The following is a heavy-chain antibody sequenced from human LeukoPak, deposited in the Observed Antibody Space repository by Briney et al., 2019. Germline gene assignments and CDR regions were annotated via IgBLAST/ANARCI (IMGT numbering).Heavy chain of an antibody. Sequence: PGGSLRLSCAASGFTFSSYAMHWVRQAPGKGLEWVAVISYDGSNKYYADSVKGRFTISRDNAKNSLYLQMNSLRAEDTALYHCARALGDSSGSPCDYWGQGTLVTVSS. J-gene: IGHJ4*02. CDR2: ISYDGSNK. CDR3: ARALGDSSGSPCDY. V-gene: IGHV3-30-3*01. CDR1: GFTFSSYA. D-gene: IGHD3-22*01.